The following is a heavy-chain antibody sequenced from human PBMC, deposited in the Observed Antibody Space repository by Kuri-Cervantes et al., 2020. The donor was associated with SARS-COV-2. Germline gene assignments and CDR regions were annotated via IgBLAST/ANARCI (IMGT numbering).Heavy chain of an antibody. CDR3: AKVAQLTYCGGDCYFYYYYGMDV. V-gene: IGHV3-23*01. CDR1: GFTFSSYV. J-gene: IGHJ6*02. D-gene: IGHD2-21*01. Sequence: GESLKISCAASGFTFSSYVMSWVRQAPGKGLEWVSGISARGGSTYYADSVKGRFTISRDNSKNTLYLQMNSLRAEDTAVYYCAKVAQLTYCGGDCYFYYYYGMDVWGQGTTVTVSS. CDR2: ISARGGST.